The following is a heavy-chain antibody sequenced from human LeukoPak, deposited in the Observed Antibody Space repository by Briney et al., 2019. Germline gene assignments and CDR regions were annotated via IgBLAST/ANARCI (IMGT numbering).Heavy chain of an antibody. V-gene: IGHV6-1*01. CDR1: GDSVSSNSAA. Sequence: SQTLSLTCALSGDSVSSNSAAWNWIRQSPSRGLEWLGRTYYRSKWYNDYAVSVKSRITINPDTSKNQFSLQLNSVTPEDTAVYYCARDLGYSYGPYYYYMDVWGKGTTVTVSS. J-gene: IGHJ6*03. D-gene: IGHD5-18*01. CDR3: ARDLGYSYGPYYYYMDV. CDR2: TYYRSKWYN.